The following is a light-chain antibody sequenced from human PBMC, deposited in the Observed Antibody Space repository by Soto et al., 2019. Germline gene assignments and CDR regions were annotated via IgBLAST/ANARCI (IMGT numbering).Light chain of an antibody. CDR1: SSNIGTPYD. J-gene: IGLJ2*01. V-gene: IGLV1-40*01. CDR2: GNS. CDR3: QSHDSSLSGYVI. Sequence: QSVLTQPPSVSGAPGQRVTISCTGSSSNIGTPYDVHWYQQLPGTAPKLLIYGNSNRPSGVPDRFSGSKSGTSASLAITGLQAEDEADYYCQSHDSSLSGYVIFGGGTKLTVL.